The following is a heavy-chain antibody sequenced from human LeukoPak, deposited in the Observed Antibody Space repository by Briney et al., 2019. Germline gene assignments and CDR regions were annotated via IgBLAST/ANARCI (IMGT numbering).Heavy chain of an antibody. J-gene: IGHJ5*02. CDR2: INTNTGNP. Sequence: ASVKVSSKASGYTFTSYAMNWVRQAPGQGLEWMGWINTNTGNPTYAQVFTGRFVFSLDTSVSTAYLQISSLKAEDTAVYYCARKMPFIAAAGNNWFDPWGQGTLVTVSS. D-gene: IGHD6-13*01. CDR3: ARKMPFIAAAGNNWFDP. V-gene: IGHV7-4-1*02. CDR1: GYTFTSYA.